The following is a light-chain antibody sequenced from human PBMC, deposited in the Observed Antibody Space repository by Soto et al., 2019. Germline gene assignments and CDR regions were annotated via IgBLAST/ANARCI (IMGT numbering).Light chain of an antibody. CDR1: SSDVGRYNY. J-gene: IGLJ2*01. Sequence: QSALTQPASVSGSPGQSITISCTGTSSDVGRYNYVSWYQQHPGKAPKLMIYDVTSRPSGVSNRFSGSKSGNTASLTISGLQAEDEADYYCSSYTSSSTVFGGGTKLTVL. CDR3: SSYTSSSTV. CDR2: DVT. V-gene: IGLV2-14*01.